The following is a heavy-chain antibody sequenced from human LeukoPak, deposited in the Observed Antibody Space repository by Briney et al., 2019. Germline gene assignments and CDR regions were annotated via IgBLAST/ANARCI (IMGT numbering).Heavy chain of an antibody. V-gene: IGHV1-69*05. J-gene: IGHJ5*02. CDR2: IIPIFGTA. Sequence: SVKVSCKASGGTFSSYAISWVRQAPGQGLEWMGRIIPIFGTANYAQKFQGRVTITTDESTSTVYMELSSLRSEDTAVYYCAREDIVVVVAATRGHWFDPWGQGTLVTVSS. D-gene: IGHD2-15*01. CDR1: GGTFSSYA. CDR3: AREDIVVVVAATRGHWFDP.